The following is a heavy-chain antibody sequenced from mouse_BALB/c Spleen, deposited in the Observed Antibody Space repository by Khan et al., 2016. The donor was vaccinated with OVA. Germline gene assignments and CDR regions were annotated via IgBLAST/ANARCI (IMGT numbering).Heavy chain of an antibody. CDR3: ARSWVDYYAMDY. J-gene: IGHJ4*01. CDR1: GFTFSSFA. CDR2: ISTGGHYT. Sequence: EVELVESGGGVVKPGGSLKLSCSASGFTFSSFAMSWVRQTPEKRLEWVATISTGGHYTFYPDSVKGRFTISRDNARNTLYLQMSSLRSEDTAMYCCARSWVDYYAMDYWGQGTSVTVSS. V-gene: IGHV5-9-3*01.